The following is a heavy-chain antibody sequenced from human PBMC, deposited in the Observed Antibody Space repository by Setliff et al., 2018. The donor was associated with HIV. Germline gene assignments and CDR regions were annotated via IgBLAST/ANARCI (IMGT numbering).Heavy chain of an antibody. CDR1: GDSISASY. CDR2: IYYSGST. V-gene: IGHV4-59*12. CDR3: ARDDRCSGGCCYSY. J-gene: IGHJ4*02. D-gene: IGHD2-15*01. Sequence: PSETLSLTCAVSGDSISASYWNWIRQFPGGGLEWIGYIYYSGSTYYNPSLKSRVTISVDTSKNQFSLKLSSVTAADTAVYYCARDDRCSGGCCYSYWGQGALVTVSS.